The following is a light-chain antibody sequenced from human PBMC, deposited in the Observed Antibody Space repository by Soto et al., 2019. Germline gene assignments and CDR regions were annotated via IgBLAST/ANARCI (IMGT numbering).Light chain of an antibody. CDR3: EQYGSSPPTLLP. CDR2: GAS. CDR1: QSVSSSY. V-gene: IGKV3-20*01. J-gene: IGKJ4*01. Sequence: EIVLTQSPGTLSLSPGERATLSCRASQSVSSSYLAWYQQKPGHAPRLLIYGASSRATGITHRFSGSGSGKDFTLTISRLEHEDFAVYYCEQYGSSPPTLLPFSGGTKVEIK.